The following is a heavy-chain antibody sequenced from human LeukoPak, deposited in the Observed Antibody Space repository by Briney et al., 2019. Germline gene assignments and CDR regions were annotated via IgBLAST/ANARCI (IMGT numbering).Heavy chain of an antibody. CDR1: GGSISRYY. CDR2: IYDSGNT. D-gene: IGHD3-10*01. J-gene: IGHJ3*02. CDR3: ARSDYHNSGSHTVFDAFDI. V-gene: IGHV4-59*01. Sequence: PSETLSLTCTVSGGSISRYYWSWIRRPPRKGLEWIGYIYDSGNTNYNPSLKSQVTISVDKSKNQFSLKLSFVTAADTAMYYCARSDYHNSGSHTVFDAFDIWGQGTRVTVSS.